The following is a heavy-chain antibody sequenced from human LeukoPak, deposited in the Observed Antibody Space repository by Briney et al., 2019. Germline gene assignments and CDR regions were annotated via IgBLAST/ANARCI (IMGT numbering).Heavy chain of an antibody. CDR1: GFTFSSYG. Sequence: PGGSLRPSCAASGFTFSSYGMHWVRQAPGKGLEWVAFIRYDGSNKYYADSVKGRFTISRDNSKNTLYLQMNSLRAEDTAVYYCAKAYGDYRIDYWGQGTLVTVSS. D-gene: IGHD4-17*01. V-gene: IGHV3-30*02. CDR3: AKAYGDYRIDY. J-gene: IGHJ4*02. CDR2: IRYDGSNK.